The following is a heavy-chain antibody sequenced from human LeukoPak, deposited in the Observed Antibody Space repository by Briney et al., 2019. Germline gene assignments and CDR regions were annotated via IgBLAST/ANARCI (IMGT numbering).Heavy chain of an antibody. D-gene: IGHD3-3*01. Sequence: PSETLSLTCTVSGGSISGGGSYWSWIRQHPGKGLEWIGYIYYSGSTYYNPSLKSRVTISVDTSKNQFSLKLSSVTAADTAVYYCARTGQPQLRFLEWFRPWFDPWGQGTLVTVSS. V-gene: IGHV4-31*03. J-gene: IGHJ5*02. CDR2: IYYSGST. CDR1: GGSISGGGSY. CDR3: ARTGQPQLRFLEWFRPWFDP.